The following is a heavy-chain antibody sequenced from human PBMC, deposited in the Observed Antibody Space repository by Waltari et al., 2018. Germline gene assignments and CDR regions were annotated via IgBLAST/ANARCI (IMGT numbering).Heavy chain of an antibody. CDR3: SKRVGWYYGMDV. Sequence: TFSNYWLSWVRQAPGKGLEWVANINPDGSQKYSVDSVKGRFTISRDNAKSSLYLQMNSLRAEDTAVYYCSKRVGWYYGMDVWGQGTTVTVSS. CDR1: TFSNYW. V-gene: IGHV3-7*01. CDR2: INPDGSQK. J-gene: IGHJ6*02. D-gene: IGHD2-2*03.